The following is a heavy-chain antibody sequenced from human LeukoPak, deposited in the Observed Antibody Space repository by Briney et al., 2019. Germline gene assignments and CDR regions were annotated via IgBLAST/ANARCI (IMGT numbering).Heavy chain of an antibody. CDR3: ARDMYSGTYGH. D-gene: IGHD1-26*01. Sequence: SETLSLTCTVSGGSISSYYWSWIRQPAGKGLEWIGHIYTSGSTNYNPSLKSRVTISVDKSKNQFSLKLSSVTAADTAVYYCARDMYSGTYGHWGQGTLVTVSS. V-gene: IGHV4-4*07. CDR2: IYTSGST. CDR1: GGSISSYY. J-gene: IGHJ4*02.